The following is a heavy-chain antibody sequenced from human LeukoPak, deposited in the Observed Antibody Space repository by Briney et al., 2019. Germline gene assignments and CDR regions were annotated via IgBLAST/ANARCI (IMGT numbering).Heavy chain of an antibody. CDR2: ISSNGGST. CDR1: GFTFSSYA. V-gene: IGHV3-64D*06. J-gene: IGHJ4*02. CDR3: VKGIEYSSSSGCFDY. Sequence: PGGSLRLSCSASGFTFSSYAMHWVRQAPGKGLEYVSAISSNGGSTYYADSVKGRFTISRDNSKNTLYLQMSSLRAEDTAVYYCVKGIEYSSSSGCFDYWGQGTLVTVSS. D-gene: IGHD6-6*01.